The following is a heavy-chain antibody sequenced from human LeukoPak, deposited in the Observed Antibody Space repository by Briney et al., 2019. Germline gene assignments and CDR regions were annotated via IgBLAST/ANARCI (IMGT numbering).Heavy chain of an antibody. D-gene: IGHD5-18*01. CDR3: ARSNTAYDY. CDR2: ISSSSSYI. V-gene: IGHV3-21*03. CDR1: GFTFSSYA. Sequence: AGGSLRLSCAASGFTFSSYAMSWVRQAPGKGLEWVSSISSSSSYIYYADSVKGRFTISRDDAENSLYLQMNTLRAEDTAVYYCARSNTAYDYWGQGTLVTVSS. J-gene: IGHJ4*02.